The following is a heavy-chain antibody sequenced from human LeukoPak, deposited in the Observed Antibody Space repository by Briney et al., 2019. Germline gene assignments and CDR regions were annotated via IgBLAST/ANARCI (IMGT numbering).Heavy chain of an antibody. J-gene: IGHJ4*02. V-gene: IGHV4-61*01. CDR2: MYYSGRT. CDR3: ARVMITTTFYFDY. CDR1: GASVSSGIYH. Sequence: SETLSLTCTVSGASVSSGIYHWSWIRQAPGKGLEWIGYMYYSGRTNYNPTLKSRVTISVDTSKNQFSLNLSSVTAADTAVYYCARVMITTTFYFDYWGQGTLVTVSS. D-gene: IGHD1-14*01.